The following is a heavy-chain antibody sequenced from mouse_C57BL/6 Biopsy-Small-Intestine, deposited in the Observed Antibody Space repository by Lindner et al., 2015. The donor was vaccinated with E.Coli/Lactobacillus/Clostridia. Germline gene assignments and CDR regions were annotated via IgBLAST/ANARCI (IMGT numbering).Heavy chain of an antibody. CDR3: ARRNSPDY. CDR2: INPSGNYT. V-gene: IGHV1-4*01. D-gene: IGHD2-12*01. CDR1: GYTFTSYT. Sequence: VQLQESGAELARPGASVKMSCKASGYTFTSYTMHWVKQRPGQGLEWIGYINPSGNYTKYNQKFKDKATLTADKSSSTAYMQLSSLTSDDSAVYYCARRNSPDYWGQGTTLTVSS. J-gene: IGHJ2*01.